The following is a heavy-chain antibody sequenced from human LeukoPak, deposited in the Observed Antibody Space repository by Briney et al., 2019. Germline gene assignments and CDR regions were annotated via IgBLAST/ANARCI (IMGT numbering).Heavy chain of an antibody. CDR2: ISSNGGST. CDR1: GFTFSSYA. CDR3: ARDKDGITIFGVVTLDAFDI. D-gene: IGHD3-3*01. J-gene: IGHJ3*02. Sequence: GGSLRLSCAASGFTFSSYAMHWVRQAPGKGLEYVSAISSNGGSTYYANSVKGRFTISRDNSKNTLYLQMNSLRAEDTAVYYCARDKDGITIFGVVTLDAFDIWGQGTMVTVSS. V-gene: IGHV3-64*01.